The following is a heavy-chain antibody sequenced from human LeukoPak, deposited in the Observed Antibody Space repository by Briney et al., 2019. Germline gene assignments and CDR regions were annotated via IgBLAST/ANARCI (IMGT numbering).Heavy chain of an antibody. V-gene: IGHV4-4*07. CDR2: IYTTGST. D-gene: IGHD6-13*01. CDR1: GXSISSYY. CDR3: ARGIAAAAKQGGFDF. J-gene: IGHJ4*02. Sequence: PSETLSLTCIVSGXSISSYYWSWIRQPAGKGLEWIGRIYTTGSTNYNPSLKSRVTMSVDTSKNHFSLKLSSVTAADTAVYYCARGIAAAAKQGGFDFWGQGTLVTVSS.